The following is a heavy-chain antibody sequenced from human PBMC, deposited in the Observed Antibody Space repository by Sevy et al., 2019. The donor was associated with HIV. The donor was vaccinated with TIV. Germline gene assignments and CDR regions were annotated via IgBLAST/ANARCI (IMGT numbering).Heavy chain of an antibody. Sequence: SETLSLTCAVYGGSFSGYYWSWIRQPPGKGLEWIGEINHTGVRKIYNSGSTNYNPSLKIRVTISVDTSKNQFDLRLSAVTAADTAVYYCARPGEQWLGYVDHWGQGTLVTVSS. CDR1: GGSFSGYY. CDR2: INHTGVRKIYNSGST. J-gene: IGHJ4*02. V-gene: IGHV4-34*01. D-gene: IGHD6-19*01. CDR3: ARPGEQWLGYVDH.